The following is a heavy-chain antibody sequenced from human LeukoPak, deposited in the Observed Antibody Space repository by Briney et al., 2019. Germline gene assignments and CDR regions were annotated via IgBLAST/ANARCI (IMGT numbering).Heavy chain of an antibody. CDR1: GLTDSSNY. V-gene: IGHV3-66*01. D-gene: IGHD5-12*01. J-gene: IGHJ4*02. CDR2: IYSGSST. CDR3: AMGAIVAPIDY. Sequence: GGSLRLSCAASGLTDSSNYMSWVRQAPGKGLEWVSLIYSGSSTYYADSVKGRFTISRDKSKNTLYLQMSSLRVEDTAVYYCAMGAIVAPIDYWGQGTLVTVSS.